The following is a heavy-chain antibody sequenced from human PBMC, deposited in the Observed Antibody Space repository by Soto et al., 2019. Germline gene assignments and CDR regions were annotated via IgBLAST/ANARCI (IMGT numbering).Heavy chain of an antibody. CDR1: GYTLTELS. CDR2: FDPEDGET. Sequence: ASVKVSCKVSGYTLTELSMHWVRQAPGKGLEWMGGFDPEDGETIYAQKFQGRVTMTEDASTDTAYMELSSLRSEDTAVYYCATEASGSSWYYFDYWGQGTLVTVSS. D-gene: IGHD6-13*01. J-gene: IGHJ4*02. CDR3: ATEASGSSWYYFDY. V-gene: IGHV1-24*01.